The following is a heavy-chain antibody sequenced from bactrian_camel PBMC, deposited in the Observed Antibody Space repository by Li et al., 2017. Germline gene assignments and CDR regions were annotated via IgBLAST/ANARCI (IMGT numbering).Heavy chain of an antibody. Sequence: HVQLVESGGGLVQPGGSLRLSCAASGFSFSTYGMSWVRLAPGKGPEWVSGIYSDGSKTFYADSVKGRFTISRDNAKNTLFLQMNSLKAEDTALYSCVTADFASNFWELKYWGQGTQVTV. CDR1: GFSFSTYG. V-gene: IGHV3S6*01. CDR3: VTADFASNFWELKY. D-gene: IGHD1*01. CDR2: IYSDGSKT. J-gene: IGHJ4*01.